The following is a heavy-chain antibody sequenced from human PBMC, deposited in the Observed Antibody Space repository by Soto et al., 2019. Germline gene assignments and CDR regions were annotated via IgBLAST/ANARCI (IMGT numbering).Heavy chain of an antibody. CDR2: ISGSGGST. V-gene: IGHV3-23*01. J-gene: IGHJ4*02. Sequence: EVQLLESGGGLVQPGGSLRLSCAASGFTFSSYAMSWVRQAPGKGLEWVSAISGSGGSTYYADSVKGRFTISRDNSNNTLYLQMTSLRAEDTAVYYCAKPPRVSLSGYYYLYDFDYWGQGTLVTVSS. D-gene: IGHD3-22*01. CDR1: GFTFSSYA. CDR3: AKPPRVSLSGYYYLYDFDY.